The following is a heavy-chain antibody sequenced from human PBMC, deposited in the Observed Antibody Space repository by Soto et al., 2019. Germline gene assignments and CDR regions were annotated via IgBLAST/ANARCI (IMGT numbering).Heavy chain of an antibody. CDR2: MNPNSGNT. CDR3: ARLSRELDY. V-gene: IGHV1-8*01. J-gene: IGHJ4*02. Sequence: ASVKVSCKASGYTFTSYDINWVRQATGQGLEWMGWMNPNSGNTGYAQKFQGRVTITADKSTSTAYMELSSLRSEDTAVYYCARLSRELDYWGQGTLVTVSS. CDR1: GYTFTSYD.